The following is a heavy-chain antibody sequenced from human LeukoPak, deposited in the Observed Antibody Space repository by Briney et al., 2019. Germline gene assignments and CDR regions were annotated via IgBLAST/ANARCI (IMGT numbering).Heavy chain of an antibody. D-gene: IGHD5-12*01. J-gene: IGHJ2*01. CDR2: INTDGSST. CDR1: GFTFSSYW. V-gene: IGHV3-74*01. Sequence: GGSLRLSCAASGFTFSSYWMYWVRQAPGKGLVWVSRINTDGSSTSYADSVKGRFTISRDNAKNSLYLQMNSLRAEDTAVYYCARVAYSGYDPLLPRDWYFDLWGRGTLVTVSS. CDR3: ARVAYSGYDPLLPRDWYFDL.